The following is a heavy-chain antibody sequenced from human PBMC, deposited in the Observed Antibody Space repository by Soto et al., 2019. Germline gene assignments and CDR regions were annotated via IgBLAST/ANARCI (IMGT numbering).Heavy chain of an antibody. J-gene: IGHJ6*03. CDR1: GYTFTSYD. CDR2: MNPNSGNT. Sequence: EASVKVSCKASGYTFTSYDINWVRQATGQGLEWMGWMNPNSGNTGYAQKFQGRVTMTRNTSISTAYMELSSLRSEDTAVYYCARGHVLRYFDWLPPRISLYYYYYMDVWGKGTTVTVSS. D-gene: IGHD3-9*01. V-gene: IGHV1-8*01. CDR3: ARGHVLRYFDWLPPRISLYYYYYMDV.